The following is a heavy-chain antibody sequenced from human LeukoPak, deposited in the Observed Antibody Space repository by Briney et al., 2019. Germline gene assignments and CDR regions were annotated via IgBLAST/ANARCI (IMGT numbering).Heavy chain of an antibody. J-gene: IGHJ4*02. Sequence: GALRFSCAASGFTFSSYSMNWVRQAPGKGLEWVSYISSSSSTIYYADSVKGRFTISRDNAKNSLYLQMNSLRAEDTAVYYCASIGSEVDYWGQGTLVTVSS. CDR2: ISSSSSTI. CDR1: GFTFSSYS. D-gene: IGHD2-15*01. V-gene: IGHV3-48*01. CDR3: ASIGSEVDY.